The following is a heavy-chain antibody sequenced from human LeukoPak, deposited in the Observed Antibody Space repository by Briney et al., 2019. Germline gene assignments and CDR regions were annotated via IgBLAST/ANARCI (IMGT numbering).Heavy chain of an antibody. CDR2: VYPSDSDT. CDR1: GYSFTNYW. Sequence: GESLRISCKGSGYSFTNYWIGWVRQMPGKGLEWMAIVYPSDSDTRYCPSFQGQVTVSADKSISTVYLQWSSLKASDTAMYYCARHRSDSSSSPIDYWGQGTLVTVSS. J-gene: IGHJ4*02. CDR3: ARHRSDSSSSPIDY. D-gene: IGHD6-6*01. V-gene: IGHV5-51*01.